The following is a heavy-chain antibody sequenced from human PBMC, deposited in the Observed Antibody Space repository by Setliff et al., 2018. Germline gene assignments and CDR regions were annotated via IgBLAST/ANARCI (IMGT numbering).Heavy chain of an antibody. CDR1: GFRFTNFG. CDR3: VRGPGPSVVVAMPFDR. D-gene: IGHD5-12*01. CDR2: ISPYSGNT. V-gene: IGHV1-18*01. J-gene: IGHJ4*02. Sequence: ASVKVSCKTSGFRFTNFGFSWVRQAPGQGLEWLGSISPYSGNTNYPQWLQDRVTMTIDTSATTVYMEVASLRSDDTAVYYCVRGPGPSVVVAMPFDRWGQGTLVTVSS.